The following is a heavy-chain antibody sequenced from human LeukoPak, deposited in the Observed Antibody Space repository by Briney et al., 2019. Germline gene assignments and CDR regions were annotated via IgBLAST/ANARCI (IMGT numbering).Heavy chain of an antibody. CDR3: ASAAATMTNLRLVDY. Sequence: GGSLRLSCAGSGFTFSDFWMTWVRQTPGKGLEWVANIKEDGTEKNLVDSVKGRFTISRDNSMNTRYLQMNSLNTEDTAVYYCASAAATMTNLRLVDYWGQGTLVTVSS. CDR2: IKEDGTEK. D-gene: IGHD4-17*01. J-gene: IGHJ4*02. CDR1: GFTFSDFW. V-gene: IGHV3-7*01.